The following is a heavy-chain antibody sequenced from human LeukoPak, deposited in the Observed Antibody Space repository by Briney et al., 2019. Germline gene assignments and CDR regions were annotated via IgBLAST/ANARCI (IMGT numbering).Heavy chain of an antibody. CDR1: EYTFTGYY. V-gene: IGHV1-2*06. D-gene: IGHD4-17*01. Sequence: GESLKVSCKASEYTFTGYYMHWVRQAPGQGLEWMGRINPNSGGTNYAQKFQGRVTMTRDTSINTAYMELSRLRSDDTAVYYCARSNDYGDYSYYYTLDVWGQGTTVTVSS. CDR2: INPNSGGT. J-gene: IGHJ6*02. CDR3: ARSNDYGDYSYYYTLDV.